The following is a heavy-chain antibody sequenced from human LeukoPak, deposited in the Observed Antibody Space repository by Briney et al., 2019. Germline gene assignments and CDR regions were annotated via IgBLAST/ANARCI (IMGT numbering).Heavy chain of an antibody. CDR1: GGSITSSSYY. CDR3: ARQGGCSSTSCYSRFDY. CDR2: IYYSGST. V-gene: IGHV4-39*01. Sequence: SETLSLTCTVSGGSITSSSYYWGWIRQPPGKGLEWIGSIYYSGSTYYNPSLKSRVTISVDTSKDQFSLKLTSVTAADTAIYYCARQGGCSSTSCYSRFDYWGQGTLVTVSS. D-gene: IGHD2-2*01. J-gene: IGHJ4*02.